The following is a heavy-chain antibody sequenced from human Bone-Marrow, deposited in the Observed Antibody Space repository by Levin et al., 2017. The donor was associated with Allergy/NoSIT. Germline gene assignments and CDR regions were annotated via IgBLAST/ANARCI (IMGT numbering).Heavy chain of an antibody. D-gene: IGHD2-15*01. J-gene: IGHJ4*02. CDR3: AKDLTRSIVVVVAASIDY. CDR1: GFTFSSYA. CDR2: ISGSGGST. Sequence: GESLKISCAASGFTFSSYAMSWVRQAPGKGLEWVSAISGSGGSTYYADSVKGRFTISRDNSKNTLYLQMNSLRAEDTAVYYCAKDLTRSIVVVVAASIDYWGQGTLVTVSS. V-gene: IGHV3-23*01.